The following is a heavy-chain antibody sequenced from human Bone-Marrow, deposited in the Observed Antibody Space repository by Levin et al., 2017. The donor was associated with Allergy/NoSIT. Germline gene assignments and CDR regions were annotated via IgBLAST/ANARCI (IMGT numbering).Heavy chain of an antibody. J-gene: IGHJ4*02. CDR3: ARGKDWSRALFDS. Sequence: PSETLSLTCAVSGGSIRSSDWWSWVRQPPGKGLEWIAEISHSGNKDYNPSVKGRVAISVDTSKSQLSLTLSSVTAADTAVYFCARGKDWSRALFDSWGQGTLVTVSS. CDR1: GGSIRSSDW. CDR2: ISHSGNK. D-gene: IGHD1-1*01. V-gene: IGHV4-4*02.